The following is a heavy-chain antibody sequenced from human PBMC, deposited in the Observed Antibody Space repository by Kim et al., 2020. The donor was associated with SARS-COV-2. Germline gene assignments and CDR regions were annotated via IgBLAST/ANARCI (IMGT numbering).Heavy chain of an antibody. J-gene: IGHJ5*02. CDR2: ISTSGST. CDR1: GGSINNYY. D-gene: IGHD3-10*01. CDR3: AGSGSFRFDP. Sequence: SETLSLTCTVSGGSINNYYLSWIRQSAGKGLEWIGRISTSGSTNYNPSFKSRVTMSVDTSKNQFSLKLSSVTAADTAVYYCAGSGSFRFDPWGQGTLVTVSS. V-gene: IGHV4-4*07.